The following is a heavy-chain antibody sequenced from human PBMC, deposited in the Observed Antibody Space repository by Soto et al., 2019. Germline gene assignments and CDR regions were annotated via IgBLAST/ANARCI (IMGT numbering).Heavy chain of an antibody. CDR3: ARAQFYSGSGNFHNLMFDP. V-gene: IGHV4-30-2*01. J-gene: IGHJ5*02. Sequence: QLQLQESGSGLVKPSETLSLTCAVSGGSISAAGYSWSWIRQPPGGGLEWIGYIYHSGTSLYNPSLQTRLTISMDRSSHRFSLTRNSVTAADTAVYYCARAQFYSGSGNFHNLMFDPWGQGTQVTVSS. CDR1: GGSISAAGYS. CDR2: IYHSGTS. D-gene: IGHD3-10*01.